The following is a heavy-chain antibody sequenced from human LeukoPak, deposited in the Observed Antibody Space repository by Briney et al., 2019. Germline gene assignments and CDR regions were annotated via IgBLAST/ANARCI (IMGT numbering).Heavy chain of an antibody. CDR3: AREIVGTAGAFDI. V-gene: IGHV3-53*01. CDR2: IYSGGGT. Sequence: PGGSLRLSCAASGFTVSSNYMSWVRQAPGKGLERVSVIYSGGGTYYADSVKGRFTISRDNSKNTLYLQMNSLRAEDTAVYYCAREIVGTAGAFDIWGQGTMVTVSS. J-gene: IGHJ3*02. CDR1: GFTVSSNY. D-gene: IGHD2-21*01.